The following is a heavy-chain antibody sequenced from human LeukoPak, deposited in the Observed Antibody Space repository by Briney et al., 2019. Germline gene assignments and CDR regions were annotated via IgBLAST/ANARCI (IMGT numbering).Heavy chain of an antibody. CDR1: GGSISSYY. V-gene: IGHV4-59*01. Sequence: SETLSLTCTVSGGSISSYYWSWIRQSPGKGLEWIGYIYYSGSTNYNPSLKSRVTISVDTSKNQFSLKLSSVTAADTAVYYCARASDSGDWHLGYWGQGTLVTVSS. CDR3: ARASDSGDWHLGY. CDR2: IYYSGST. D-gene: IGHD2-21*02. J-gene: IGHJ4*02.